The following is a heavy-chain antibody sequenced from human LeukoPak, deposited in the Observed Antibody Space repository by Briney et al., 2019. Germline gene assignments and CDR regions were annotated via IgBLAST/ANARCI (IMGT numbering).Heavy chain of an antibody. CDR3: ARDPEWLVRGSDAFDL. CDR2: ISSSGNYI. D-gene: IGHD6-19*01. V-gene: IGHV3-21*06. Sequence: GGSLRLSCAASGFSFTSYSMNWVRQAPGKGLEWVSSISSSGNYIYYADSVKGRFTISGDNAKNSLNLQMNSLTAEDTAVYYCARDPEWLVRGSDAFDLWGQGTMVTVSS. CDR1: GFSFTSYS. J-gene: IGHJ3*01.